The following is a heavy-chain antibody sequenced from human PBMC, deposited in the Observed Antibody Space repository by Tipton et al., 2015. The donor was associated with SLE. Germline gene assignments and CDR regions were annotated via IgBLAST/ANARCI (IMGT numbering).Heavy chain of an antibody. CDR1: GYSISSGYY. CDR3: ARRSPSDYYDSSGYSYFDY. D-gene: IGHD3-22*01. Sequence: TLSLTCAVSGYSISSGYYWGWIRQPPGKGLEWIGSIYYSGSTYYNPSLKSRVTISVDTSKNQFSLKLSSVTAADTAVYYCARRSPSDYYDSSGYSYFDYWGQGTLVTVSS. CDR2: IYYSGST. V-gene: IGHV4-38-2*01. J-gene: IGHJ4*02.